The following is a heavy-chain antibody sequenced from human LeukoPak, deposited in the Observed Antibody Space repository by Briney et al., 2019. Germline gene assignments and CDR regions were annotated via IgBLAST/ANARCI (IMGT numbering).Heavy chain of an antibody. CDR1: GFAFASFD. D-gene: IGHD3-10*01. V-gene: IGHV3-23*01. CDR2: IIGSGGNT. Sequence: QTWGSLRLSCAASGFAFASFDLSWVRQAPGEGLEWVSTIIGSGGNTYYADSVKGRFTISRDNSKNTLYLQMNSLRAEDTAIYYCAKDFLRNMVLGFDYWGQGTLVTVSS. J-gene: IGHJ4*02. CDR3: AKDFLRNMVLGFDY.